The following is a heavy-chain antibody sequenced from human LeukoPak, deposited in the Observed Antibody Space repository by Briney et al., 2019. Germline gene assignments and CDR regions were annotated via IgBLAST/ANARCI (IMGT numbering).Heavy chain of an antibody. J-gene: IGHJ2*01. CDR3: ARIPDWYFDL. Sequence: GSLRLSCAASGFSFSSYSMNWIRQPPGKGLEWIGYIYYSGSTNYNPSLKSRVTISVDTSKNQFSLKLSSVTAADTAVYYCARIPDWYFDLWGRGTLVTVSS. CDR2: IYYSGST. V-gene: IGHV4-59*08. CDR1: GFSFSSYS. D-gene: IGHD2-21*01.